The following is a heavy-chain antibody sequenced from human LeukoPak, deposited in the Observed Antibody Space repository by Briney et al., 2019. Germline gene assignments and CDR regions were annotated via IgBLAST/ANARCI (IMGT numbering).Heavy chain of an antibody. D-gene: IGHD4-17*01. Sequence: EGSLRLSCAASGFTFSSYAMHWVRQAPGKGLEWVAVISYDGSQKYHADSVKGRFTISRDNSKNTLSLQMNSLRAEDTAVYYCARGSYGDLNWGQGTLVTVSS. J-gene: IGHJ4*02. CDR2: ISYDGSQK. CDR1: GFTFSSYA. V-gene: IGHV3-30*04. CDR3: ARGSYGDLN.